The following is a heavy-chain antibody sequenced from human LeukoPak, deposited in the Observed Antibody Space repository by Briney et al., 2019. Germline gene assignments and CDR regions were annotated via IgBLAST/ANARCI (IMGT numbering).Heavy chain of an antibody. J-gene: IGHJ4*02. CDR2: IRGDDYT. V-gene: IGHV3-23*01. CDR3: AKNSHRPVLMVSY. CDR1: GFTFSTYA. Sequence: PGGSLRLSCAASGFTFSTYAMSWVRQAPGKGLEWVSTIRGDDYTYYADSVKGRFTISRDNPKNTLYLQMNSLRAEDTAVYYCAKNSHRPVLMVSYWGQGTLVTVSS. D-gene: IGHD2-8*01.